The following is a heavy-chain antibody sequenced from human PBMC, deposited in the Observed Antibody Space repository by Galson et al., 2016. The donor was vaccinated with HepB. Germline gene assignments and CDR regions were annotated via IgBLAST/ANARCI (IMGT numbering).Heavy chain of an antibody. Sequence: SVKVSCKASGYTFTPYDIYWVRQAPGQGLEWMGRIDPNNGDTMYAQNFRGRVTLTRDTSISTAYMELDSLTSDDTAVYYCARPVNRVGTGYWGQGTLVTVSS. V-gene: IGHV1-2*06. CDR1: GYTFTPYD. J-gene: IGHJ4*02. CDR3: ARPVNRVGTGY. CDR2: IDPNNGDT. D-gene: IGHD1-1*01.